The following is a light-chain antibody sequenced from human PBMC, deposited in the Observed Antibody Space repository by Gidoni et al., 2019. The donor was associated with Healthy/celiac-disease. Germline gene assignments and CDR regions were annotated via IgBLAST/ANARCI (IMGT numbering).Light chain of an antibody. J-gene: IGKJ3*01. CDR3: QQYNSYSLA. CDR2: KAS. V-gene: IGKV1-5*03. CDR1: QSISSW. Sequence: DIQMTQSPSTLSASVGDSATITCRASQSISSWLDWYQQKPGKAPKLLIYKASSLESGVPSRFSGSGSGTEFTLTISSLQPDDFATYYCQQYNSYSLAFGPGTKVDIK.